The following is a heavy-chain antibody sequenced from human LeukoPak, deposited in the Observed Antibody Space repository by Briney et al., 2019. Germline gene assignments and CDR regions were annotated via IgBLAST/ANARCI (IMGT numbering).Heavy chain of an antibody. CDR1: GFTFSNYG. V-gene: IGHV3-33*01. Sequence: PGGSLRLSCAASGFTFSNYGMNWVRQAPGKGLEWVAVIYNDGSKTYYADSVKGRFTVARDNSRKMVYLQMNTLRAEDTAVYYCARDFRSGWSDYWGQGTLVTVSS. CDR3: ARDFRSGWSDY. J-gene: IGHJ4*02. CDR2: IYNDGSKT. D-gene: IGHD6-19*01.